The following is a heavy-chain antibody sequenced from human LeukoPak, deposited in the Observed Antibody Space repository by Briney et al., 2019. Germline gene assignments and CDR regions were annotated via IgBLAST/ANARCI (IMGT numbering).Heavy chain of an antibody. CDR2: ISPTGSTT. CDR3: ARGPNSNWSGLDF. V-gene: IGHV3-74*01. J-gene: IGHJ4*02. Sequence: GGSLRLSCAASGFTFSSYGMHWARQLPGKGLVWVSRISPTGSTTSYADSVKGRFTVSRDNAKNTLYLQVNNLRAEDTAVYYCARGPNSNWSGLDFWGQGTLLTVSS. D-gene: IGHD6-6*01. CDR1: GFTFSSYG.